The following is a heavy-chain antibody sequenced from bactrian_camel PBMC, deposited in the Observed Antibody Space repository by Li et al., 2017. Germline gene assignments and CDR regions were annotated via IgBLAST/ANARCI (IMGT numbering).Heavy chain of an antibody. V-gene: IGHV3S40*01. D-gene: IGHD3*01. CDR2: IHTRTGSV. CDR1: GSTYSPC. CDR3: AAAQATLVSFGPRGNSADCPAEYNY. J-gene: IGHJ4*01. Sequence: DVQLVESGGGSVETGGSLRLSCAASGSTYSPCMGWFRQAPGKGREAVASIHTRTGSVGYADSVKGRFTISIDNTKNTLYLQMNSLSSEDTAMYYCAAAQATLVSFGPRGNSADCPAEYNYWGQGTQVTVS.